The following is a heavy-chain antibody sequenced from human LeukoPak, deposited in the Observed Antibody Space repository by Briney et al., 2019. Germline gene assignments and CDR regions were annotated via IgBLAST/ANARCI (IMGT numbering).Heavy chain of an antibody. CDR2: MYYSGAT. D-gene: IGHD6-13*01. J-gene: IGHJ3*01. CDR3: ARISSSNWYNERGAFDV. Sequence: SETLSLTCTVSGGSISSRSHYWGWIRQPPGKGLEWIGSMYYSGATHYNPSLRSRVTISVDTSKNQFSLRLSSVTAADTAVYYCARISSSNWYNERGAFDVWGQGTMVTVSS. CDR1: GGSISSRSHY. V-gene: IGHV4-39*01.